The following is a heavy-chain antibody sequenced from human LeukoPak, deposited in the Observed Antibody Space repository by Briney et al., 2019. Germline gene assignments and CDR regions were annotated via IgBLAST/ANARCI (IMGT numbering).Heavy chain of an antibody. CDR3: ARERSMVRGVSWFDP. V-gene: IGHV4-59*11. D-gene: IGHD3-10*01. CDR2: IYYSGSP. Sequence: PPETLSLTCTVSGGSISNHYWSWIRQPPGKGLEWIGYIYYSGSPNYNPSLKSRVTISVDTSKNQFSLKLSSVTAADTAVYYCARERSMVRGVSWFDPWGQGTLVTVSS. CDR1: GGSISNHY. J-gene: IGHJ5*02.